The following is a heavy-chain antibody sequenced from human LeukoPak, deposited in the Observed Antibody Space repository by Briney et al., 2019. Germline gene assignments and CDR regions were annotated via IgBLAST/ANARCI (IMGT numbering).Heavy chain of an antibody. CDR3: AKETTNRLAFDI. Sequence: GGSLRLSCAASGFTVSSNYMSWVRQAPGKGLEWVSVIYSGGSTYYADSVKGRFTISRDNSKNTLYLQMNSLRAEDTAVYYCAKETTNRLAFDIWGQGTMVTVSS. J-gene: IGHJ3*02. CDR1: GFTVSSNY. CDR2: IYSGGST. D-gene: IGHD1-14*01. V-gene: IGHV3-66*01.